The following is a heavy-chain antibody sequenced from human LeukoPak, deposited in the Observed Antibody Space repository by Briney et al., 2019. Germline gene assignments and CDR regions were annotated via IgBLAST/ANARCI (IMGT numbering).Heavy chain of an antibody. J-gene: IGHJ3*02. CDR2: MFNSGYT. D-gene: IGHD3-3*01. Sequence: KSSETLSLTCTVSGGSVSSRDYYWTWIRQRPGKGLEWIGYMFNSGYTYYNPSLKSRLTLSIDTSKNQFSVKLTSVTAADTAMYYCARRPLKDADFWSGLGDAFDIWGQGTMVSVSS. CDR1: GGSVSSRDYY. CDR3: ARRPLKDADFWSGLGDAFDI. V-gene: IGHV4-30-4*08.